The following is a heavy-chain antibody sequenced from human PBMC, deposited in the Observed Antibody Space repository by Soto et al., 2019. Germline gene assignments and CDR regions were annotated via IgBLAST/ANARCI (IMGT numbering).Heavy chain of an antibody. CDR3: ARGGGYCSSTSCYTPTYYYYGMDV. CDR2: IIPIFGTA. J-gene: IGHJ6*02. V-gene: IGHV1-69*01. CDR1: GGTFSSYA. D-gene: IGHD2-2*02. Sequence: QVQLVQSGAEVKKPGSSVKVSCKASGGTFSSYAISWVRQAPGQGLEWMGGIIPIFGTANYAQKFQGRVTITADESTSTAYMELSSLRSEGTAVYYCARGGGYCSSTSCYTPTYYYYGMDVWGQGTTVTVSS.